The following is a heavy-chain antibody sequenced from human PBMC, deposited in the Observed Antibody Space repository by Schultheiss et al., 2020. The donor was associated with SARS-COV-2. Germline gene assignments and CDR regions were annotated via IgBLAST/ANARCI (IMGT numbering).Heavy chain of an antibody. CDR1: GGSFSGYY. CDR2: INHSGST. Sequence: SQTLSLTCAVYGGSFSGYYWSWIRQPPGKGLEWIGEINHSGSTNYNPSLKSRVTISVDTSKNQFSLKLSSVTAADTAVYYCASHRIAAADHWYFDLWGRGTLVTVSS. J-gene: IGHJ2*01. D-gene: IGHD6-13*01. CDR3: ASHRIAAADHWYFDL. V-gene: IGHV4-34*01.